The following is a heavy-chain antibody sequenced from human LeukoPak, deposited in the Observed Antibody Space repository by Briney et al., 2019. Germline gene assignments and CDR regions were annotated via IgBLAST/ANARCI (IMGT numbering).Heavy chain of an antibody. D-gene: IGHD3-22*01. CDR1: GGSISNISYY. CDR2: IYDGGST. Sequence: SETLSLTCTVSGGSISNISYYWGWIRQPPGKGLEWIGSIYDGGSTYYNPSLKSRVTISVDTSKNQFSLKLRSVTAADTAVYYCARVGGITMIVVLITDAFDIWGQGTMVTVSS. CDR3: ARVGGITMIVVLITDAFDI. J-gene: IGHJ3*02. V-gene: IGHV4-39*07.